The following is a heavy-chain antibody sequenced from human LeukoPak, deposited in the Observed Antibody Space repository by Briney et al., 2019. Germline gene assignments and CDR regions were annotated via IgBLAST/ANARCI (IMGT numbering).Heavy chain of an antibody. CDR2: ISSSSSTI. D-gene: IGHD6-19*01. V-gene: IGHV3-48*04. CDR1: GFTFSSYS. CDR3: ARDGSSGWYYGDAFDT. J-gene: IGHJ3*02. Sequence: PGGSLRLSCAASGFTFSSYSMNWVRQAPGKGLEWVSYISSSSSTIYYADSVKGRFTISRDNAKNTLYLQMNSLRAEDTAVYYCARDGSSGWYYGDAFDTWGQGTMVTVSS.